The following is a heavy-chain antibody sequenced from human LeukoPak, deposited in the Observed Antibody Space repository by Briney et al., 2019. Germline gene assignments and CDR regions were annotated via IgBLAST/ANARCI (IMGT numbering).Heavy chain of an antibody. CDR3: ARVPYSYGYWYFDY. V-gene: IGHV3-53*01. J-gene: IGHJ4*02. Sequence: PGGSLRLSCAASGFTVSSNYMSWVRQAPGKGLEWVSNIYSGGNTYYADSVKGRFTISRDNSKNTLYLQMNSLRAEDTAVYYCARVPYSYGYWYFDYWGQGTLATVSS. CDR1: GFTVSSNY. D-gene: IGHD5-18*01. CDR2: IYSGGNT.